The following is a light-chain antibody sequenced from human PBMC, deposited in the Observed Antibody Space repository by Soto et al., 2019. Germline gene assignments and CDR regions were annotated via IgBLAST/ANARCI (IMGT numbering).Light chain of an antibody. V-gene: IGKV1-39*01. CDR3: HQSYSTHRT. CDR1: QSISSY. CDR2: AAS. Sequence: DIQMTQSPSSLSASVGDRVTTTCRASQSISSYLNWYQQKPGKAPKLLIYAASSLQSGVPSRFSGSGSGTDFTLTISSLHPEDFATYSCHQSYSTHRTFGQGTKVDIK. J-gene: IGKJ1*01.